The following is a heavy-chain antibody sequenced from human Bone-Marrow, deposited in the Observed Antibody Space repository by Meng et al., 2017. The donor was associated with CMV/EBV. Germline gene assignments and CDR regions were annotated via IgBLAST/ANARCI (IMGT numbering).Heavy chain of an antibody. CDR1: GYTFIGYY. CDR2: INPTGGSA. CDR3: ARQAPPGGMDV. Sequence: ASVKVSCKASGYTFIGYYMHWMRQAPGQGLEWMGIINPTGGSATYAQKFQGRVTMTRDTSTSTLYMGLRSLRSEDTAVYYCARQAPPGGMDVWGQGTTVTVSS. J-gene: IGHJ6*02. V-gene: IGHV1-46*01.